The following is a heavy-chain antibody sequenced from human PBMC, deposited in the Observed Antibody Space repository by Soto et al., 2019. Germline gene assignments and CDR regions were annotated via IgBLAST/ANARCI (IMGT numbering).Heavy chain of an antibody. J-gene: IGHJ4*01. Sequence: PSETLSLTCAVSGDSISSSVWWTWVRQPPGKGLEWIGEVFHTGDTYFNPSLRSRVAMSVDKSTNEFSLKVTSVTAADTAIYYWARKARVRFDYSG. V-gene: IGHV4-4*02. CDR3: ARKARVRFDY. CDR1: GDSISSSVW. CDR2: VFHTGDT.